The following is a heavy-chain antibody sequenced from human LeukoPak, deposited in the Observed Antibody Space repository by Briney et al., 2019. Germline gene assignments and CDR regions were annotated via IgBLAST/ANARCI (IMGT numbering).Heavy chain of an antibody. V-gene: IGHV5-51*01. CDR1: GYSFTSYW. Sequence: GEYLKISCKGSGYSFTSYWIGWVRQMPGKGLEWMGIIYPDDSDTKYSPSFQGQVTISADKSISTAYLQLSTLKASDTALYYCARLAFCTNAVCFSNYYYSMDVWGRGTTVTVSS. CDR2: IYPDDSDT. CDR3: ARLAFCTNAVCFSNYYYSMDV. J-gene: IGHJ6*03. D-gene: IGHD2-8*01.